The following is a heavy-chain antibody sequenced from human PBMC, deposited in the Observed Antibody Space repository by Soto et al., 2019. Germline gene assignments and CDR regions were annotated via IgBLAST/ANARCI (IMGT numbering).Heavy chain of an antibody. CDR2: ISSSSSYI. CDR3: ARGGLRPRPYYYYGMDV. D-gene: IGHD3-10*01. CDR1: GFTFSSYS. J-gene: IGHJ6*02. V-gene: IGHV3-21*01. Sequence: GGSLRLSCAASGFTFSSYSMNWVRQAPGKGLEWVSSISSSSSYIYYADSVKGRFTISRDNAKNSLYLQMNSLRAEDTAVYYCARGGLRPRPYYYYGMDVWGQGTTVTVSS.